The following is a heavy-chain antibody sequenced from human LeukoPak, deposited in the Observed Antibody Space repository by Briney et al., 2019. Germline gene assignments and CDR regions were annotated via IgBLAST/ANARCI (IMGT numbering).Heavy chain of an antibody. Sequence: ASVKVSCKASGYTFTSYGISWVRQAPGQGLEWMGWISAYNGNTNYAQELQGRVTMTTDTSTSTAYMELRSLRSDDTAVYYCARIRSSSPYYYYGMDVWGQGTTVTVSS. V-gene: IGHV1-18*01. CDR3: ARIRSSSPYYYYGMDV. D-gene: IGHD1-26*01. CDR2: ISAYNGNT. J-gene: IGHJ6*02. CDR1: GYTFTSYG.